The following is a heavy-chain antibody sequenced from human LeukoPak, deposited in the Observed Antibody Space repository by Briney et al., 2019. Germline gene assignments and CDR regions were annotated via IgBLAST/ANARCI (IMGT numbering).Heavy chain of an antibody. Sequence: GGSLRLSCAASGFTFSDHYMDWVRQAPGKGLEWVGRIRNKAQSYTTEYAASVQGRFTLSRDDSKNSLYLQMSSLKTEDTAVYYCARTYNWNHDYWGQGTLVTVSS. D-gene: IGHD1-20*01. J-gene: IGHJ4*02. CDR1: GFTFSDHY. V-gene: IGHV3-72*01. CDR2: IRNKAQSYTT. CDR3: ARTYNWNHDY.